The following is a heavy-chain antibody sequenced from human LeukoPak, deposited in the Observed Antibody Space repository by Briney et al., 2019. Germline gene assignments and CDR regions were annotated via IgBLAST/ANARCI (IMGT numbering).Heavy chain of an antibody. Sequence: QPGGSLRLSCAASGFTFSSYEMNWVRQAPGKGLEWVSYISSSGSTIYYADSVKGRFTISRDNAKNSLYLQMNSLRAEDTAVYYCAPGGLGYCSGGSCFVDYWGQGNLVTVSS. D-gene: IGHD2-15*01. CDR2: ISSSGSTI. J-gene: IGHJ4*02. CDR1: GFTFSSYE. CDR3: APGGLGYCSGGSCFVDY. V-gene: IGHV3-48*03.